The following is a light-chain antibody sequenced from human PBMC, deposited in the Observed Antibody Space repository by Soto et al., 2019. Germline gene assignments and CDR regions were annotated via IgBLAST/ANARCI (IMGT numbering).Light chain of an antibody. Sequence: QSVLTQPPSASGTPGQRVTISCSGSSSNIGSNTVNWYQQLPGTAPKLLIYSNNQRPSGVPDRFSGSKSGTSASLAISGPQSEDEADYYCAAWDDSLKGGVFGGGTKLTVL. CDR3: AAWDDSLKGGV. J-gene: IGLJ2*01. V-gene: IGLV1-44*01. CDR1: SSNIGSNT. CDR2: SNN.